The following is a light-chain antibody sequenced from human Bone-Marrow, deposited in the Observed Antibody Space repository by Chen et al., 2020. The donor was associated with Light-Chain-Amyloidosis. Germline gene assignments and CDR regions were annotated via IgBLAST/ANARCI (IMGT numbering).Light chain of an antibody. V-gene: IGLV2-14*01. CDR3: SSYTITNTLV. CDR1: SRDVGGDNH. J-gene: IGLJ1*01. CDR2: EVT. Sequence: QSALTQPASVSGSPGQSLPLSCTGTSRDVGGDNHVSWYQQHPDKAPKLMIYEVTNRPSWVPDRFSGSKSDNTASLTISGLQTEDEADYFCSSYTITNTLVFGSGTRVTVL.